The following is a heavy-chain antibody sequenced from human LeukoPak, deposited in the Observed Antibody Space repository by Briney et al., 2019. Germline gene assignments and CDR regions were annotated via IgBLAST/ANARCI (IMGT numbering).Heavy chain of an antibody. CDR1: GFTFSRYE. CDR3: ARNRRSGYYRDY. V-gene: IGHV3-48*03. D-gene: IGHD3-22*01. CDR2: ISSSGSTI. Sequence: GGAPRLSSAASGFTFSRYEMNWGCQAPGKGVEWVSYISSSGSTIYYADSVKGRFTISRDNAKNSLYLQMNSLRAEDTAVYYCARNRRSGYYRDYWGQGTLVTVSS. J-gene: IGHJ4*02.